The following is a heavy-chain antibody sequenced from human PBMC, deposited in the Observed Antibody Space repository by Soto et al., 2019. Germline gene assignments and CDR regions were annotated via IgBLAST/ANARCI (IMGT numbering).Heavy chain of an antibody. D-gene: IGHD5-12*01. CDR2: IIPIFGTA. CDR3: ASSVAKYYYYGMDV. Sequence: QVQLVQSGAEVKKPGSSVKVSCKASGGTFSSYAISWVRQAPGQGLEWMGGIIPIFGTANYAQKFQGRVTIAAHDTXSTAYMERSSLRSEDTAVYYCASSVAKYYYYGMDVWGQGTTVTVSS. V-gene: IGHV1-69*12. CDR1: GGTFSSYA. J-gene: IGHJ6*02.